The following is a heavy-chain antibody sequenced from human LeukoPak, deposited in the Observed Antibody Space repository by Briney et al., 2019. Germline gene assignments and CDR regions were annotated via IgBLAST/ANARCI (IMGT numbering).Heavy chain of an antibody. CDR3: AREGITGTKRAFDI. CDR2: INPNSGGT. Sequence: ASVKVSCKASGYTFTGYYMHWVRQAPGQGLEWMGWINPNSGGTNYAQKFQGRVTMTRDTSISTAYMELSRLRSDDTAVYYCAREGITGTKRAFDIWGQGTMVTVSS. CDR1: GYTFTGYY. D-gene: IGHD1-20*01. J-gene: IGHJ3*02. V-gene: IGHV1-2*02.